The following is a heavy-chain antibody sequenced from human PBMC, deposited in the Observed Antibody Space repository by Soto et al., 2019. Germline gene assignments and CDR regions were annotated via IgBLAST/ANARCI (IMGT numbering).Heavy chain of an antibody. J-gene: IGHJ4*02. V-gene: IGHV3-23*01. CDR3: AKKSGVGATWYFDY. CDR2: LPEIGTNT. CDR1: GFTFSNYG. Sequence: GGSLRLSCAPSGFTFSNYGMSWVRPAPGKGLEWVSALPEIGTNTYYADSVKGRFTISRDNSKNTLFLQINNLRAGDTAVYYCAKKSGVGATWYFDYWGQGTRVTVSS. D-gene: IGHD1-26*01.